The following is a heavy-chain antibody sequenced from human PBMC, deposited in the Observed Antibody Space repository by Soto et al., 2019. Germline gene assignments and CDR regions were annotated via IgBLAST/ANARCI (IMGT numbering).Heavy chain of an antibody. J-gene: IGHJ4*02. V-gene: IGHV3-23*01. D-gene: IGHD1-26*01. CDR2: INSSGDIA. CDR3: AMDYRIVGPTTLYY. CDR1: GFTFSDYV. Sequence: EVQLLESGGGLVQPGGSLRLSCAASGFTFSDYVMNWVRRAPGKGLEWVSSINSSGDIAEYSDSVKGRFTISRDNSKNTLYLQMGSLRVEDTAVYYCAMDYRIVGPTTLYYWGQGTLVTVSS.